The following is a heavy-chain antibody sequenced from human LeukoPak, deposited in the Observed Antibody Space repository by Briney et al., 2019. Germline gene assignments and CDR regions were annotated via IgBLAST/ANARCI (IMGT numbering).Heavy chain of an antibody. CDR1: GGSISSSSYY. CDR3: ASRYYYDSSGAFDI. D-gene: IGHD3-22*01. J-gene: IGHJ3*02. V-gene: IGHV4-39*07. Sequence: SETLSLTCTVSGGSISSSSYYWGWIRQPPGKGLEWIGSIYHSGSTYYNPSLKSRVTISVDTSKNQFSLKLSSVTAADTAVYYCASRYYYDSSGAFDIWGQGTMVTVSS. CDR2: IYHSGST.